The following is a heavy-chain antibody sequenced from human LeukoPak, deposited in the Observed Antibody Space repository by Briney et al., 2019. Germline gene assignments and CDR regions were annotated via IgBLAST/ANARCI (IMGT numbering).Heavy chain of an antibody. Sequence: SQTLSLACTVSGVFISGAYYWSWIRQHPGKGLEWIGYIYNSGSTYYNPSLKSRVSMSVDTSKNQFSLQVRSVTAADTAVYYCARRGYSDYDLDYWGQGTLVIVSS. CDR3: ARRGYSDYDLDY. V-gene: IGHV4-30-4*01. J-gene: IGHJ4*02. CDR1: GVFISGAYY. CDR2: IYNSGST. D-gene: IGHD5-12*01.